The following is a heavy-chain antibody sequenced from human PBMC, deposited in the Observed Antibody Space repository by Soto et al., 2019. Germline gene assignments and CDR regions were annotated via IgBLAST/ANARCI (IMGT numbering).Heavy chain of an antibody. CDR2: INTYNGMT. CDR3: AKSPRGEMATD. J-gene: IGHJ4*02. CDR1: GYTFINYH. Sequence: QVQLVQSGGEVKKPGASVTVSCKASGYTFINYHITCVRQAPGQGLEWMAWINTYNGMTDYAQKFHGRVTMTRDTSTSTAYMELRNLGSDDTAVYFCAKSPRGEMATDWVQGTLVTVSS. D-gene: IGHD5-12*01. V-gene: IGHV1-18*01.